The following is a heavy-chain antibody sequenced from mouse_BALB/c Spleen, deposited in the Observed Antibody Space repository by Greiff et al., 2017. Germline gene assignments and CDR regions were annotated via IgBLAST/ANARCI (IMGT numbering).Heavy chain of an antibody. J-gene: IGHJ4*01. Sequence: EVKLQESGAELVKPGASVKLSCTASGFNIKDTYMHWVKQRPEQGLEWIGRIDPANGNTKYDPKFQGKATITADTSSNTAYLQLSSLTSEDTAVYYCARVLRAYAMDYWGQGTSVTVSS. V-gene: IGHV14-3*02. CDR1: GFNIKDTY. D-gene: IGHD1-1*01. CDR2: IDPANGNT. CDR3: ARVLRAYAMDY.